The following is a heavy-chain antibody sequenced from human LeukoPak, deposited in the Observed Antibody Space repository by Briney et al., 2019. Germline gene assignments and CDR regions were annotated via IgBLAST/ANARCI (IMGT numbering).Heavy chain of an antibody. CDR1: GFTFSSYG. CDR3: AKEGDILTGYYVY. J-gene: IGHJ4*02. CDR2: IWYDGSNK. V-gene: IGHV3-33*06. D-gene: IGHD3-9*01. Sequence: GGSLRLSCAASGFTFSSYGMHWVRQAPGKGLEWVAVIWYDGSNKYYADSVKGRFTISRDNSKNTLYLQMNSLRAEDTAVYYCAKEGDILTGYYVYWGQGTLVTVSS.